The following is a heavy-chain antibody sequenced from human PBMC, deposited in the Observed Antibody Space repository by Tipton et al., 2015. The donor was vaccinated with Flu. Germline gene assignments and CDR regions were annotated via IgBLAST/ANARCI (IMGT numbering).Heavy chain of an antibody. Sequence: SLRLSCAAAGFKFEFYGMHWVRQAPGKGLEWVAFMSYDGTYKYFKESLKGRFTISRENSKTTLFLQLNSLTADDTAVYFCARDAWPGGKASNVLDYWGQGTLVTVSS. D-gene: IGHD3-16*01. V-gene: IGHV3-30*12. CDR3: ARDAWPGGKASNVLDY. CDR2: MSYDGTYK. CDR1: GFKFEFYG. J-gene: IGHJ4*02.